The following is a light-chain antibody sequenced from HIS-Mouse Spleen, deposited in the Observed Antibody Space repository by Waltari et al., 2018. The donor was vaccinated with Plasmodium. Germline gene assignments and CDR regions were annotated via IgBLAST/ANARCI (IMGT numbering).Light chain of an antibody. CDR3: SSYAGSNNLV. V-gene: IGLV2-8*01. CDR2: EVS. CDR1: RSAVGGYNS. Sequence: QSALTPPPPASGSPGQSVTISCTGTRSAVGGYNSVSWYQHHPGKAPKLMIYEVSKRPSGVPDRFSGSKSGNTASLTVSGLQAEDEADYYCSSYAGSNNLVFGGGTKLTVL. J-gene: IGLJ2*01.